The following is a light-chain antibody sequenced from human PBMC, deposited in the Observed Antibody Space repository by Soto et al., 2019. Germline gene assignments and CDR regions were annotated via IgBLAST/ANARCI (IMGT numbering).Light chain of an antibody. CDR2: DVS. CDR1: SSDVGGYNY. J-gene: IGLJ1*01. Sequence: QSVLTQPRSVSGSPGQSVTISCTGTSSDVGGYNYVSWYQQHPGKAPKLMIYDVSKRPSGVPDRFSGSKSGNTASLTISGLQAEDEADYYCCSYAGSYTFEVLGTGTKVTVL. V-gene: IGLV2-11*01. CDR3: CSYAGSYTFEV.